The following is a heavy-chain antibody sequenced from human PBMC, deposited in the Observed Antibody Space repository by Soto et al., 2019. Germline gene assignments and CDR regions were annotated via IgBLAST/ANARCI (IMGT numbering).Heavy chain of an antibody. CDR1: GYTFTSYG. CDR2: ISAYNGNT. V-gene: IGHV1-18*01. J-gene: IGHJ4*02. D-gene: IGHD6-19*01. Sequence: ASVKVSCKASGYTFTSYGISWVRQAPGQGLEWMGWISAYNGNTNYAQKLQGRVTMTTDTSTSTAYMELRSLRSDDTAVYYCAREKVLVAVAGTGYWGQGTLVTVSS. CDR3: AREKVLVAVAGTGY.